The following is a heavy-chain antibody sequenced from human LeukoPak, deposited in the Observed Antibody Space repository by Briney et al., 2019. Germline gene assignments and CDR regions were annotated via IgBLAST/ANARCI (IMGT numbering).Heavy chain of an antibody. D-gene: IGHD2-15*01. J-gene: IGHJ4*02. CDR2: ISAYNGNT. Sequence: ASVKVSCKASGYTFTSYGISWVRQAPGQGLEWMGWISAYNGNTNYAQKLQGRVTMTTDTSTSTAYMELRSLRSDDTAVYYCARDTSDIVVVAAADYWGQGTLVTVSS. CDR3: ARDTSDIVVVAAADY. CDR1: GYTFTSYG. V-gene: IGHV1-18*01.